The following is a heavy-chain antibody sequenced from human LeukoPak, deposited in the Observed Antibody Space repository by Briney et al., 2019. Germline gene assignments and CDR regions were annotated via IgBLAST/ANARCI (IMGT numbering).Heavy chain of an antibody. Sequence: ASVEVSCKASGGTFSSYAISWVRQAPGQGLEWMGGIISIFGTANYAQKFQGRVTITTDESTSTAYMELSSLRPEDAAFYYCAKDGYYGSASYFYYSDHWGQGTLVTVSS. V-gene: IGHV1-69*05. J-gene: IGHJ4*02. CDR3: AKDGYYGSASYFYYSDH. CDR1: GGTFSSYA. D-gene: IGHD3-10*01. CDR2: IISIFGTA.